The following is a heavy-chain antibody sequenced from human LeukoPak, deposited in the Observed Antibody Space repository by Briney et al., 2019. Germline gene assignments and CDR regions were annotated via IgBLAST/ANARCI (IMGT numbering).Heavy chain of an antibody. Sequence: GGSLRLSCAASGFTFSSYGMHWVRQAPGKGLEWVAVIWYGGSNKYYADSVKGRFTISRENSKNTLYLQMNSLRAEDTAVYYCAKDGGTSFDFDYWGQGTLVTVSS. CDR1: GFTFSSYG. J-gene: IGHJ4*02. CDR3: AKDGGTSFDFDY. D-gene: IGHD6-25*01. V-gene: IGHV3-30*02. CDR2: IWYGGSNK.